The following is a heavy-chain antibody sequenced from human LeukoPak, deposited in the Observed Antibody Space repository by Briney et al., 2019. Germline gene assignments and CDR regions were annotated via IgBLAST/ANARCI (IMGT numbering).Heavy chain of an antibody. J-gene: IGHJ4*02. CDR2: MNPNSGNT. CDR3: AREPSITMIVETYFDY. V-gene: IGHV1-8*03. CDR1: GYTFTSYD. D-gene: IGHD3-22*01. Sequence: ASVKVSCKASGYTFTSYDINWVRQATGQGLEWMGWMNPNSGNTGYAQKFQGRVTITRNSSISTAYMELSSLRSEDTAVYYCAREPSITMIVETYFDYWGQGTLVTVSS.